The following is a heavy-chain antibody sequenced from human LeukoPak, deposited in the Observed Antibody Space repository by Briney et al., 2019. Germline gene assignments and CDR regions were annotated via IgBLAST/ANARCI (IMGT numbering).Heavy chain of an antibody. CDR1: GGTFSSYA. CDR3: ARAGGSYSYYYYYYYMDV. V-gene: IGHV1-69*06. Sequence: SVKVSCKASGGTFSSYAISWVRQAPGQGLEWMGGIIPIFGTANYAQKFQGRVTITADKSTSTAYMELSSLRSEDTAVYYCARAGGSYSYYYYYYYMDVWGKGTTVTVSS. D-gene: IGHD1-26*01. J-gene: IGHJ6*03. CDR2: IIPIFGTA.